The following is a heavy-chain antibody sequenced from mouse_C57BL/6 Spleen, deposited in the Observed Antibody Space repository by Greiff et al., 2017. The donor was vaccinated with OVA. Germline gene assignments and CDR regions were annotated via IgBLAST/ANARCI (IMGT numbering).Heavy chain of an antibody. CDR2: IDPNSGGT. CDR1: GYTFTSYW. V-gene: IGHV1-72*01. Sequence: VQLQQPGAELVKPGASVKLSCTASGYTFTSYWMHWVKQRPGRGLEWIGRIDPNSGGTKYNEKFKSKATLTVDKPSSTAYMQLSSLTSEDSAVDYCAKSATFYSNGAMDYWGQGTTVTVSS. J-gene: IGHJ4*01. CDR3: AKSATFYSNGAMDY. D-gene: IGHD2-5*01.